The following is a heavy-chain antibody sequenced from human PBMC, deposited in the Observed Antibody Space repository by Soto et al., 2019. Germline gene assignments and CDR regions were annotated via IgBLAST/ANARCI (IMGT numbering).Heavy chain of an antibody. Sequence: QVQLQESGPGLVKPSQTLSLTCTVSGGSISSGGYYWSWIRQHPGKGLEWIGYIYYSGSTYYNPSLKSRVTISVDTSKNQFSLKRNYVTAADTAVYYCARGTVAGTLGYWGQGTLVTVSS. D-gene: IGHD6-19*01. CDR1: GGSISSGGYY. CDR2: IYYSGST. V-gene: IGHV4-31*03. CDR3: ARGTVAGTLGY. J-gene: IGHJ4*02.